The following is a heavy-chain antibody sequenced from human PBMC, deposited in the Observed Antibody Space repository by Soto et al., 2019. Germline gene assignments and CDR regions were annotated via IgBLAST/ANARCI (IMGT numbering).Heavy chain of an antibody. Sequence: GGSLRLSCAASGFTLDDYAMHWVRQAPGKGLEWVSGISWNSGSIGYADSVKGRFTISRDNAKNSLYLQMNSLRAEDTALYYCAKAAAAGRERFDYYYGMDVWGQGTTVTVSS. J-gene: IGHJ6*02. V-gene: IGHV3-9*01. CDR3: AKAAAAGRERFDYYYGMDV. CDR2: ISWNSGSI. CDR1: GFTLDDYA. D-gene: IGHD6-13*01.